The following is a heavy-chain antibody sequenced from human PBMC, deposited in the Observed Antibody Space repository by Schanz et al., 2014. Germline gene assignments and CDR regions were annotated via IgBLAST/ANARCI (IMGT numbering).Heavy chain of an antibody. D-gene: IGHD6-13*01. V-gene: IGHV3-11*06. J-gene: IGHJ4*02. CDR1: GFSFSDYY. CDR3: VSQTGSPNY. CDR2: ISYGTSYI. Sequence: VHLLESGGGLVEPGGSLRLSCAASGFSFSDYYMSWIRQAPGKGLEWVSSISYGTSYIYYAESVKGRFTISRDNAKRSLFLQMNSLRVEDTAVYFCVSQTGSPNYWGQGTLVTVSS.